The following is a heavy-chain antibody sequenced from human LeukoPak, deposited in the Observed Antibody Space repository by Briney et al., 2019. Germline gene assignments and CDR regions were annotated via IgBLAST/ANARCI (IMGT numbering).Heavy chain of an antibody. Sequence: ASVQVSCKASGYTFTGYYMHWVRQAPGQGLEWMGRINPNSGGTNYAQKFQGRVTMTRDTSISTAYMELSRLRSGDTAVYYCAIVGYCSSTSCYAVGVYYYYYYMDVWGKGSTVTVSS. CDR2: INPNSGGT. J-gene: IGHJ6*03. CDR3: AIVGYCSSTSCYAVGVYYYYYYMDV. V-gene: IGHV1-2*06. D-gene: IGHD2-2*01. CDR1: GYTFTGYY.